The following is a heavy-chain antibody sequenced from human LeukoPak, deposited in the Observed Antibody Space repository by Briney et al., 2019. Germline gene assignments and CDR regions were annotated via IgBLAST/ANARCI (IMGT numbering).Heavy chain of an antibody. D-gene: IGHD5-18*01. V-gene: IGHV3-21*01. J-gene: IGHJ5*02. Sequence: GGSLRLSCAVSGFTFSTYTMNWVRQAPGKGLEWRSSISSGGSHIYYADSVKGRFTISRDNAENSLFLQMNSLRAEDTAVYYCAGVATAMETSGPWGQGTLVTVSS. CDR2: ISSGGSHI. CDR1: GFTFSTYT. CDR3: AGVATAMETSGP.